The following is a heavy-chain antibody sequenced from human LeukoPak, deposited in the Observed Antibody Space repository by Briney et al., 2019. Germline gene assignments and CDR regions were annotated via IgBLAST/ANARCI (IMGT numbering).Heavy chain of an antibody. D-gene: IGHD1-26*01. CDR1: GYTFTSYD. J-gene: IGHJ3*02. Sequence: ASVKVSCKASGYTFTSYDINWVRQATGQGLEWMGWMNPNSGNTGYAQKFQGRVTITTDESTSTAYMELSSLRSEDTAVYYCARYAYSGSHDAAFDIWGQGTMVTVSS. CDR3: ARYAYSGSHDAAFDI. CDR2: MNPNSGNT. V-gene: IGHV1-8*01.